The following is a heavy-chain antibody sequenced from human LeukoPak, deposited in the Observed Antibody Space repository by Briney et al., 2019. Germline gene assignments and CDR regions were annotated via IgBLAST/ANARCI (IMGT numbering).Heavy chain of an antibody. CDR2: IWYDGSNK. CDR1: GFTFSSYG. CDR3: ARGAAAGGSWFDP. Sequence: PGGSLRLSCAASGFTFSSYGMHWVRQAPGKGLEWVAVIWYDGSNKYYADSVKGRFTISRDNSKNTLYLQMNSLRAEDTAVYYCARGAAAGGSWFDPWGQGTLVTVSS. J-gene: IGHJ5*02. D-gene: IGHD6-13*01. V-gene: IGHV3-33*01.